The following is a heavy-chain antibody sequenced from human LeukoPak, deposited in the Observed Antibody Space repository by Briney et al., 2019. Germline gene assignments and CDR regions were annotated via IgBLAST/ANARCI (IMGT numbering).Heavy chain of an antibody. CDR3: ARDATRFGELFGHYYYGMDV. CDR1: GYTFTSYA. CDR2: INAGNGNT. V-gene: IGHV1-3*01. J-gene: IGHJ6*02. D-gene: IGHD3-10*01. Sequence: GASVKVSCKASGYTFTSYAMHWVRQAPGQRLEWMGWINAGNGNTKYSQKFQGRVTITRDTSASTAYMELSSLRSEDTAVYYCARDATRFGELFGHYYYGMDVWGQGTTVTVSS.